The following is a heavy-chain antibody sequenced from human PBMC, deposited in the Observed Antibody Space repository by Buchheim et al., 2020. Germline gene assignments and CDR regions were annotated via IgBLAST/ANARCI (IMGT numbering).Heavy chain of an antibody. CDR1: GGSISNFY. Sequence: QVQLQESGPALVKPSETLSLTCTVSGGSISNFYWSWIRQPPGKGLEWIGYIYHSGSSNYNPSLKSRVTISVDTSKTQFSLKMRVVTAADTVVDYCAGGGPQCISSLCYEYVCYAMDVWGQGTT. V-gene: IGHV4-59*01. D-gene: IGHD3-16*01. CDR2: IYHSGSS. CDR3: AGGGPQCISSLCYEYVCYAMDV. J-gene: IGHJ6*02.